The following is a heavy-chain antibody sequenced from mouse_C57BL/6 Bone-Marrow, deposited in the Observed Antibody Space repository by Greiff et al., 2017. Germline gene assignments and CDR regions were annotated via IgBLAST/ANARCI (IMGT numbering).Heavy chain of an antibody. CDR3: ARYPYYYGTREDWYFDV. CDR1: GFNIKNTY. J-gene: IGHJ1*03. Sequence: LVESVAELVRPGASVKLSCTASGFNIKNTYMHWVKQRPEQGLEWIGRIDPANGNTKYAPKFQGKATITADTSSNTAYLQLSSLTYEDTAIYYCARYPYYYGTREDWYFDVWGTGTTVTVSS. CDR2: IDPANGNT. D-gene: IGHD1-1*01. V-gene: IGHV14-3*01.